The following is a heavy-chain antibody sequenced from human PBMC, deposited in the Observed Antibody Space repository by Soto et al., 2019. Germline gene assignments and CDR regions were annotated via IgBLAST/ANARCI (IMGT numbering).Heavy chain of an antibody. CDR2: ILYDGSNK. Sequence: GGSLRLSCVASVITFNNFAMHWVRQAPGKGLEWVAAILYDGSNKYYADSVKGRFTISRDNSKNTLYLQMNSLRTEDTAVYYCARAGGFEPYGQGTLVIVSS. V-gene: IGHV3-30-3*01. D-gene: IGHD3-10*01. CDR3: ARAGGFEP. J-gene: IGHJ5*02. CDR1: VITFNNFA.